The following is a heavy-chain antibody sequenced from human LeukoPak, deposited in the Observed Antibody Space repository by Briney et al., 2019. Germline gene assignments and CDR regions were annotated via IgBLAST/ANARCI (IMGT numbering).Heavy chain of an antibody. CDR3: ANSGWSLRDY. Sequence: PGGSLRLSCAASGFTFNSYWMSWVRQAPGKGLEWVANIKQDGSEKYYVDSVKGRFTISRDNAKNSPYLQMNSLRVEDTAVYYCANSGWSLRDYWGQGTLVIVSS. J-gene: IGHJ4*02. D-gene: IGHD6-19*01. CDR2: IKQDGSEK. V-gene: IGHV3-7*01. CDR1: GFTFNSYW.